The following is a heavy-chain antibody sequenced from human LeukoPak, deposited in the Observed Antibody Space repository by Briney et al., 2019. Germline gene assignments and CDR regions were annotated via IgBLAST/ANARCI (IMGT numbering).Heavy chain of an antibody. CDR1: DGSISSYY. Sequence: SETLSLTCTVSDGSISSYYWSWIRQPPGKGLDWIGYIYYSGSTNYNPSLKSRVTISVDTSKNQFSLKLSSVTAADTAVYYCARDKDSSSWSLFDYWGQGTLVTVSS. CDR3: ARDKDSSSWSLFDY. D-gene: IGHD6-13*01. V-gene: IGHV4-59*12. CDR2: IYYSGST. J-gene: IGHJ4*02.